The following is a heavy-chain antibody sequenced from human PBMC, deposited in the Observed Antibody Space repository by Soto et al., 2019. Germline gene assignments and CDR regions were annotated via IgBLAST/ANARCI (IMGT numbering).Heavy chain of an antibody. V-gene: IGHV1-18*01. CDR3: ARAPVYSDSSGYAPLRYFDY. CDR1: GYTFTSYG. CDR2: ISAYNGNT. D-gene: IGHD3-22*01. Sequence: QVQLVQSGAEVKKPGASVKVSCKASGYTFTSYGISWVRQAPGQGLEWMGWISAYNGNTNYAQKLQGRVTMTTDTSTSTAYMQLRSLRSDDTAVYYCARAPVYSDSSGYAPLRYFDYWGQGTLVTVSS. J-gene: IGHJ4*02.